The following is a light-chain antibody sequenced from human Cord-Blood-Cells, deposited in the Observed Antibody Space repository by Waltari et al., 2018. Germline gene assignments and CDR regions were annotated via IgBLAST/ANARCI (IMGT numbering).Light chain of an antibody. Sequence: DIVMTQSPDSLAVSLGARATINCKSSQSVLYSSNIKNYLAWYQQKPGQPPKLLIYWASTRESGVPDRFSGSGSGTDFTLTSSSLQAEDVAVYYCQQYYSTPPTFGQGTKVEIK. V-gene: IGKV4-1*01. CDR1: QSVLYSSNIKNY. CDR2: WAS. CDR3: QQYYSTPPT. J-gene: IGKJ1*01.